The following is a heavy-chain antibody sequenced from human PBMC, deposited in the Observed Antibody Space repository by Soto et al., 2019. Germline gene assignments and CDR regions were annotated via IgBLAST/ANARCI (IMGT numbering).Heavy chain of an antibody. D-gene: IGHD1-26*01. CDR2: ISGSGQTT. V-gene: IGHV3-23*04. CDR1: GFTFSSYS. CDR3: ANSSGDSGTTYFFDY. Sequence: EVQLVESGGGLVKPGGSLMLSCAASGFTFSSYSLSWLRQAPGKGLEWVSGISGSGQTTHYKDSVKGRFTISRDNFRNTLYLQVNSLIAEDTAIYFCANSSGDSGTTYFFDYWGQGALVTVSS. J-gene: IGHJ4*02.